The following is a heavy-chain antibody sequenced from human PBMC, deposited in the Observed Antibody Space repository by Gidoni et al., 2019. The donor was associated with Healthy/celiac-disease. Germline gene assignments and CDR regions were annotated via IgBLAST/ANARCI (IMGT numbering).Heavy chain of an antibody. V-gene: IGHV4-30-4*01. J-gene: IGHJ4*02. CDR2: IYYSGST. CDR3: ARVSDSSGYYYADFDY. CDR1: GGSISSGDYY. Sequence: QVQLQESGPGLVKPSQTLSLTCTVSGGSISSGDYYWSWIRQPPGKGLEWIGYIYYSGSTYYNPSLKSRVTISVDTSKNQFSLKLSSVTAADTAVYYCARVSDSSGYYYADFDYWGQGTLVTVSS. D-gene: IGHD3-22*01.